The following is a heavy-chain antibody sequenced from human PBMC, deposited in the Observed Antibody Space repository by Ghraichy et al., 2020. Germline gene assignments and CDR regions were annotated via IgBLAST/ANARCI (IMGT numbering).Heavy chain of an antibody. V-gene: IGHV3-23*01. J-gene: IGHJ4*02. D-gene: IGHD3-10*01. CDR2: ISGSGGST. CDR1: GFTFSSYA. CDR3: AKVIDGSYYD. Sequence: GESLNISCAASGFTFSSYAMSWVRQAPGKGLEWVSAISGSGGSTYYADSVKGRFTISRDNSKNTLYLQMNSLRAEDTAVYYCAKVIDGSYYDWGQGTLVTVSS.